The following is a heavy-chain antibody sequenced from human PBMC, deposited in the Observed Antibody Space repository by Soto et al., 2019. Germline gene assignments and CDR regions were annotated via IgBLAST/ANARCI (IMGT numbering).Heavy chain of an antibody. CDR3: AKCNHFLGFDY. CDR2: ISYDGSNK. J-gene: IGHJ4*02. CDR1: GFTFSSYG. V-gene: IGHV3-30*18. Sequence: QVQLVESGGGVVQPGRSLRLSCAASGFTFSSYGMQWVRQAPGKGLEWVAVISYDGSNKYYADSVKGRFTISRDNSKNTLYLQMNSLSAEDTDVYYCAKCNHFLGFDYWVQGTLVTVSS.